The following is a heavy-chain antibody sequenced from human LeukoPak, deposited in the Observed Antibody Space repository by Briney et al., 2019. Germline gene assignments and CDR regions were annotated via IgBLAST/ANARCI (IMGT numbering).Heavy chain of an antibody. CDR2: IYSGGST. CDR3: ARGGYYDSSGYRPQNDAFDI. J-gene: IGHJ3*02. V-gene: IGHV3-53*01. Sequence: GGSLRLSCAASGFTVSSNYMSWVRQAPGKGLEWVSVIYSGGSTYYADSVKGRFTISRDNSKNTLYLQMNSLRAEDTAVYYCARGGYYDSSGYRPQNDAFDIWGQGTMVTVSS. D-gene: IGHD3-22*01. CDR1: GFTVSSNY.